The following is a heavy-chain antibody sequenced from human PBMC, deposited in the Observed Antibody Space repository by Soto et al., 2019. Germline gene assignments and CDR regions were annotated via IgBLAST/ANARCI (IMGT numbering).Heavy chain of an antibody. Sequence: QVQLVQSGAEVKKPGSSVKVSCKASGGTFSSYTISWVRQAPGQGLEWLGRFIPIRGIANYAQKFQGRVTSTADKSTSTADMELSSLRSEDTAGYYCAGYPNSSGWYSGGEDYWGQGTLVTVSS. D-gene: IGHD6-19*01. CDR3: AGYPNSSGWYSGGEDY. J-gene: IGHJ4*02. CDR1: GGTFSSYT. V-gene: IGHV1-69*02. CDR2: FIPIRGIA.